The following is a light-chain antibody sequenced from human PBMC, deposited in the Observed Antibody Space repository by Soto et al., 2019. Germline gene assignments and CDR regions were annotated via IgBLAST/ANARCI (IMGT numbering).Light chain of an antibody. Sequence: QSALTQPASVSGSPGQWITISCTGTSSDIGGYNYVSWYQQHPGKAPKLMIYEVSNRPSGVSNRFSGSKSGNTASLTISGLQAEDEADYSCSSYTSSSSLGVFGTGTKLTVL. CDR2: EVS. CDR1: SSDIGGYNY. V-gene: IGLV2-14*03. J-gene: IGLJ1*01. CDR3: SSYTSSSSLGV.